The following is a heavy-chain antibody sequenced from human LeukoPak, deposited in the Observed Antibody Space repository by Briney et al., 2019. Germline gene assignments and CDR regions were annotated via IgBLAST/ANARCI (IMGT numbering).Heavy chain of an antibody. D-gene: IGHD6-13*01. CDR3: ARDSIAAEQNWFDP. V-gene: IGHV3-21*01. CDR2: ISSSSSYI. CDR1: GFTFSSYS. J-gene: IGHJ5*02. Sequence: PGGSLRLSCAASGFTFSSYSMNWVRQAPGKGLEWVSSISSSSSYIYYADSVKGRFTISRDNAKNSLYLQMNSLRAEDTAVYYCARDSIAAEQNWFDPWGQGTLVTVSS.